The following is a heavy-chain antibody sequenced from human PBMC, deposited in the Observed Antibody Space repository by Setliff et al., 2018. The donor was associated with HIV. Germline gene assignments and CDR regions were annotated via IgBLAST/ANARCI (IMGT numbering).Heavy chain of an antibody. CDR3: AKDRRSNTHLGYFDS. J-gene: IGHJ4*02. CDR1: GFTFSDYG. CDR2: ISGSGGST. V-gene: IGHV3-23*01. D-gene: IGHD6-13*01. Sequence: LRLSCAASGFTFSDYGMSWVRQAPGKGLEWVSIISGSGGSTNYADSVKGRFTISRDNFKNTLYLQMSSLRADDTAVYYCAKDRRSNTHLGYFDSWGQGTLVTVSS.